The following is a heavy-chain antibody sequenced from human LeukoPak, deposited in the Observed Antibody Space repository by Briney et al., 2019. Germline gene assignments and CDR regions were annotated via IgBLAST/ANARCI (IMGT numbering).Heavy chain of an antibody. D-gene: IGHD6-19*01. Sequence: PGGSLRLSCAASGFTFSNYWMSWVRQAPGKGLEWLANIKPDGSGTFSVDSVQGRFTISRDNAENSLYLQMSGLRAEDTAVYSCARSGGNGWFTMWGQGTLVTVSS. CDR3: ARSGGNGWFTM. CDR2: IKPDGSGT. V-gene: IGHV3-7*01. J-gene: IGHJ4*02. CDR1: GFTFSNYW.